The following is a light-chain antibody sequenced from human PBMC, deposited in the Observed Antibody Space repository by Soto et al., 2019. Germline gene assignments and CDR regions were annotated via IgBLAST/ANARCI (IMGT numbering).Light chain of an antibody. Sequence: QSALTQPASVSDSPGQSITISCIGTSTDIGGFIHVSWHQQHPGKAPKLIIYDVNNRPAGVSNRFSGSKSGNTASLTISGLQAEDEADYYCCSYAGRSTWVFGGGTKVTVL. CDR3: CSYAGRSTWV. V-gene: IGLV2-23*02. J-gene: IGLJ3*02. CDR1: STDIGGFIH. CDR2: DVN.